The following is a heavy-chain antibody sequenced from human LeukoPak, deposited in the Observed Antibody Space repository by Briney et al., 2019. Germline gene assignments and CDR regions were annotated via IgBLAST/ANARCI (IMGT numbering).Heavy chain of an antibody. Sequence: GGSLRLSCAASGFSFSDYYMSWVRQAPGKGLEWISYITNSGSTIYCAESVKGRFTISRDDAKNSLYLQMNNLRGEDTAVYYSARERDWGTTTCSVDYWGQGTLVTVSS. CDR3: ARERDWGTTTCSVDY. CDR2: ITNSGSTI. D-gene: IGHD2-2*01. J-gene: IGHJ4*02. V-gene: IGHV3-11*01. CDR1: GFSFSDYY.